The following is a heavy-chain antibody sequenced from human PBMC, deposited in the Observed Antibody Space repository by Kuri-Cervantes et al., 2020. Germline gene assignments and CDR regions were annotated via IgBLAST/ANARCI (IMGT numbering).Heavy chain of an antibody. CDR3: ARGGYYYDSGGAPIKY. CDR1: GGSISSYY. Sequence: SETLSLTCTVSGGSISSYYWSWIRQPPGKGLEWIGYIYYSGSTNYNPSLKSRVTISVDTSKNQFSLKLSSVTAADTAVYYCARGGYYYDSGGAPIKYWGQGTLVTVSS. V-gene: IGHV4-59*01. CDR2: IYYSGST. J-gene: IGHJ4*02. D-gene: IGHD3-22*01.